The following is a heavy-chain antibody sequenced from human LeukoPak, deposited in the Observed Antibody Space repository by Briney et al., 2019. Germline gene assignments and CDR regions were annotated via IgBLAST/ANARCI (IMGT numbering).Heavy chain of an antibody. CDR3: VRGGYCSGSTCLYGDNWFDP. D-gene: IGHD2-2*01. CDR1: GYTFTHYG. J-gene: IGHJ5*02. CDR2: ISTYIGNT. V-gene: IGHV1-18*01. Sequence: RASVKVSCKASGYTFTHYGINWVRQAPGQGLEWMGWISTYIGNTNYAQKLQGRVTLTTDTSTSTAYMELRSLKSDDTAFYYCVRGGYCSGSTCLYGDNWFDPWGQGTLVTVSS.